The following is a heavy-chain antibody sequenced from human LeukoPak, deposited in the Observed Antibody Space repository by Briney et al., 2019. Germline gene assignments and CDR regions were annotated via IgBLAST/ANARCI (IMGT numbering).Heavy chain of an antibody. CDR2: ISSSGHST. CDR1: GFTFSNYA. CDR3: AKHLGYCSGGSCSFSDY. V-gene: IGHV3-23*01. Sequence: GGSLRLSCAASGFTFSNYAMSWVRQAPGSGLEWVSSISSSGHSTYYADSVKGRFTISRDNSKNTLYLQMNSLRDGDTAVYYCAKHLGYCSGGSCSFSDYWGQGTLVTVSS. J-gene: IGHJ4*02. D-gene: IGHD2-15*01.